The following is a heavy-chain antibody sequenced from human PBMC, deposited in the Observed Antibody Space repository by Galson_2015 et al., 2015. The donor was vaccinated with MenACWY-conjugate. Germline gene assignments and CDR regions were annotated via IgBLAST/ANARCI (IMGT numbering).Heavy chain of an antibody. J-gene: IGHJ4*02. D-gene: IGHD1-1*01. V-gene: IGHV3-53*01. CDR3: VREGNWAFHY. CDR1: GFIVSSNY. Sequence: SLRLSCAASGFIVSSNYMSWVRQAPGKGLEWVSVLYSDGTTYYADSVKGRFTVSRDNAKNTLYLQMNSLRVDDTAVYYCVREGNWAFHYWGQGTQVTVSS. CDR2: LYSDGTT.